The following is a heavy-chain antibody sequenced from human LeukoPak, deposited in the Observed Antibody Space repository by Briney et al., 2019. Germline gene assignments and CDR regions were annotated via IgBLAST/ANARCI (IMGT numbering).Heavy chain of an antibody. CDR3: ARVRGPAEIDP. CDR2: INSDGSST. D-gene: IGHD2-2*01. Sequence: PGGSLRLSCAASGFTFSSYWMHSVRQAPGKGLVWVSRINSDGSSTSYADSVKGRFTISRDNAKNTLYLQMNSLRAEDTAVYYCARVRGPAEIDPWGQGTLVTVSS. V-gene: IGHV3-74*01. J-gene: IGHJ5*02. CDR1: GFTFSSYW.